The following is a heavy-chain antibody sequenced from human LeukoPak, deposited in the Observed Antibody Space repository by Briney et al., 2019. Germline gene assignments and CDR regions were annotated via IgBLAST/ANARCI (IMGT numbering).Heavy chain of an antibody. D-gene: IGHD5-18*01. CDR3: ARVPRGYSYGTYYYYYMDV. Sequence: SVKVSCKASGYTFTSYDINWVRQATGQGLEWMGWMNPNTGNTGYVQKFQGRVTMTWNTSISTAYMELSRLRSDDTAVYYCARVPRGYSYGTYYYYYMDVWGKGTTVTVSS. CDR2: MNPNTGNT. V-gene: IGHV1-8*01. CDR1: GYTFTSYD. J-gene: IGHJ6*03.